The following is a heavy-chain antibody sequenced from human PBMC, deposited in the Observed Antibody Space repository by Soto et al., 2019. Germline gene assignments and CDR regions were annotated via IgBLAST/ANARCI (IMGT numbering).Heavy chain of an antibody. CDR2: IIPGLNIT. Sequence: QVQLVQSGAEVKRPGSSVKVSCEASGASFTTYTVTWVRQAPGQGLEWMGRIIPGLNITTYAQNFQGRVTFTADISASTAYMELSSLKSEATAVYYCAREINGGHCGHGCGVICDYWGQGTLVTVSS. D-gene: IGHD2-21*01. CDR3: AREINGGHCGHGCGVICDY. V-gene: IGHV1-69*02. CDR1: GASFTTYT. J-gene: IGHJ4*02.